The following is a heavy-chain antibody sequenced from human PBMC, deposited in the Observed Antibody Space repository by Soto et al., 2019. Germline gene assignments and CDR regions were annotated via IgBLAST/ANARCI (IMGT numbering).Heavy chain of an antibody. V-gene: IGHV3-53*01. Sequence: PGGSLRLSCAASGFTVSSNYMSWVRQAPGKGLEWVSVLYSGGDTYYADSVKGRFTISRDNSKNTLYLQMNSLRAEDTAVYYCAKLIASAGTGYWGQGTLVTVSS. CDR3: AKLIASAGTGY. CDR2: LYSGGDT. J-gene: IGHJ4*02. CDR1: GFTVSSNY. D-gene: IGHD6-13*01.